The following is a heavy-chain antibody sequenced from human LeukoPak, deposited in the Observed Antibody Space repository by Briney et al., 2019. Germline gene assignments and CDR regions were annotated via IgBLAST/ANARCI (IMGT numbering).Heavy chain of an antibody. V-gene: IGHV4-34*01. J-gene: IGHJ4*02. Sequence: TSSETLSLTCAVYGGSFSGYYWSWIRQPPGKGLEWIGEINHSGSTNYNPSLKSRVTISVGTSRNQFSLKLSSVTAADTAVYYCARGVVVPAAPLKYYFDYWGQGTLVTVSS. CDR1: GGSFSGYY. CDR2: INHSGST. CDR3: ARGVVVPAAPLKYYFDY. D-gene: IGHD2-2*01.